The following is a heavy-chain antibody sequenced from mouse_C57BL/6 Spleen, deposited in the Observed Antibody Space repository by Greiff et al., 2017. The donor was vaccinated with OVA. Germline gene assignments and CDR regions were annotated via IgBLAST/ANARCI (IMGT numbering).Heavy chain of an antibody. Sequence: QVQLQQPGAELVKPGASVKMSCKASGYTFTSYWITWVKQRPGQGLEWIGDIYPGSGSTNYNEKFKSKATLTVDTSSSTAYMQLSSLTSEDSAVYYCAREGSSFYYFDYWGQGTTLTVSS. CDR1: GYTFTSYW. V-gene: IGHV1-55*01. D-gene: IGHD1-1*01. J-gene: IGHJ2*01. CDR2: IYPGSGST. CDR3: AREGSSFYYFDY.